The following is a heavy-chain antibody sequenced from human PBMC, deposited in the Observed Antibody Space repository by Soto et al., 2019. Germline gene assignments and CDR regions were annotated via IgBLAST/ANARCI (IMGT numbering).Heavy chain of an antibody. D-gene: IGHD3-22*01. CDR2: IHHSGST. CDR1: GGSISSSNW. Sequence: SETLSLTCAVSGGSISSSNWWSWVHQPPGKGLEWIGEIHHSGSTNYNPSLKRRVTVSVDKSKNQFSLKRSSVTAADTAVYYCARGVGYYYASSGPDPFDYWGQGTLVTVSS. V-gene: IGHV4-4*02. J-gene: IGHJ4*02. CDR3: ARGVGYYYASSGPDPFDY.